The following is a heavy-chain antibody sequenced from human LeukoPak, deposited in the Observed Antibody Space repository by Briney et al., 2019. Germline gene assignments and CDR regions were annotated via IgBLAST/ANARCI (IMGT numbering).Heavy chain of an antibody. D-gene: IGHD3-10*01. CDR3: TRDLGQSSGLS. CDR1: GYTFTGYY. V-gene: IGHV1-2*02. J-gene: IGHJ5*02. CDR2: INPNTGRT. Sequence: ASLKVSCKASGYTFTGYYMHWVRQAPGQGLEWMGWINPNTGRTLYVQNFQGRVTMTRDTSISTAYMELSRLRSDDTAFYYCTRDLGQSSGLSWGQGTLVTVSS.